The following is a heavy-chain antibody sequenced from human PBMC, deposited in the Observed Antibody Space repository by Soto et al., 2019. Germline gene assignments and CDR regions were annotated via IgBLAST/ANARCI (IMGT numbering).Heavy chain of an antibody. CDR3: ARDQVGAPGDY. CDR1: GYTFTSYC. D-gene: IGHD1-26*01. J-gene: IGHJ4*02. V-gene: IGHV1-18*01. CDR2: IGAYNGNR. Sequence: ASVKVSCKASGYTFTSYCISWVGQSPVQGLEWMGWIGAYNGNRNYAQKVQGRVTMTTDTSTNTAYMELRSLRSDDTAVYYCARDQVGAPGDYWGQGTLVTVSS.